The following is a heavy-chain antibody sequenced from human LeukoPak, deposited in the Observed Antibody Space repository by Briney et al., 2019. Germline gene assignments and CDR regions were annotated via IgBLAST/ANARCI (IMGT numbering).Heavy chain of an antibody. CDR1: GGSISSGGYS. Sequence: LSLTCAVCGGSISSGGYSWSWIRQAPGKGLEWVSYISSSGNSISYADSVKGRFTISRDNAKNPLFLQMNSLRAEDTAVYYCARDQVSIAGTGIDYWGQGTLATVSS. J-gene: IGHJ4*02. D-gene: IGHD6-13*01. CDR2: ISSSGNSI. CDR3: ARDQVSIAGTGIDY. V-gene: IGHV3-11*04.